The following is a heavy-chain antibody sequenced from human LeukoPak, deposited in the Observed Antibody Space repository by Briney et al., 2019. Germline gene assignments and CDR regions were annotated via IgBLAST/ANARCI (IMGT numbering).Heavy chain of an antibody. J-gene: IGHJ4*02. D-gene: IGHD1-7*01. CDR3: ARDEELELRMVY. CDR1: GFTFSSYS. Sequence: GGSLRLSCAASGFTFSSYSMNWVRQAPGKGLEWVSSISSSSSYIYYADSVKGRFTISRDNAKNSLYLQMNSLRAEDTAVYYCARDEELELRMVYWGQGTLVTVSS. CDR2: ISSSSSYI. V-gene: IGHV3-21*01.